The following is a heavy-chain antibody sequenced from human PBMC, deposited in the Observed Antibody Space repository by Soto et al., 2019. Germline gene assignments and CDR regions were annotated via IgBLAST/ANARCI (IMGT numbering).Heavy chain of an antibody. CDR1: GFTFSNYA. J-gene: IGHJ4*02. CDR3: ANSFGSGSYPFDS. V-gene: IGHV3-9*01. D-gene: IGHD3-10*01. CDR2: ITWNSGSL. Sequence: EAQLVESGGGLVQPGRSLRLSCAASGFTFSNYAMHWVRQAPGKGLEWVSLITWNSGSLSYADSVKGRFTISRDNAKNARYLDMNNLRPEDTALYYCANSFGSGSYPFDSWGQGTLVTVSS.